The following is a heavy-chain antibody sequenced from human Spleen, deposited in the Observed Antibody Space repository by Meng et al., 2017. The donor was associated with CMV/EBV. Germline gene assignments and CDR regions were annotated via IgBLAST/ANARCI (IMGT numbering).Heavy chain of an antibody. CDR1: GYTFTSYN. Sequence: CKASGYTFTSYNINWVRRATGQGLEWMGWMNPNSGNTGYAQKFQGRVTMTRNTSISTAYMELSSLRSEDTAVYYCARYSGSYSIFDYWGQGTLVTVSS. D-gene: IGHD1-26*01. CDR3: ARYSGSYSIFDY. V-gene: IGHV1-8*01. CDR2: MNPNSGNT. J-gene: IGHJ4*02.